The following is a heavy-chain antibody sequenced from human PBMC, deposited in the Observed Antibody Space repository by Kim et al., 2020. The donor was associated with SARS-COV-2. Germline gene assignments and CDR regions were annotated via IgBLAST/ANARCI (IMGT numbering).Heavy chain of an antibody. CDR3: ARAYSSSSRNWFDP. Sequence: ASVKVSCKASGYTFTGYYMHWVRQAPGQGLEWMGWINPNSGGTNYAQKFQGRVTMTRDTSISTAYMELSRLRSDDTAVYYCARAYSSSSRNWFDPWGQGTLVTVSS. J-gene: IGHJ5*02. D-gene: IGHD6-13*01. V-gene: IGHV1-2*02. CDR2: INPNSGGT. CDR1: GYTFTGYY.